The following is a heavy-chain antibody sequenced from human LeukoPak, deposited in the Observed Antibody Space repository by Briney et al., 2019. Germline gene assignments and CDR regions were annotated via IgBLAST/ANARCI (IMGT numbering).Heavy chain of an antibody. CDR2: MNPNSGNT. J-gene: IGHJ4*02. Sequence: ASVKVSCKASGYTFSSYDINWVRQATGQRLEWMGWMNPNSGNTGYAQKFQGRVTMTRNTSISTAYMELSSLRSEDTAVYHCARATRYCSSTSCWYYFDYWGQGTLVTVSS. D-gene: IGHD2-2*01. CDR3: ARATRYCSSTSCWYYFDY. V-gene: IGHV1-8*01. CDR1: GYTFSSYD.